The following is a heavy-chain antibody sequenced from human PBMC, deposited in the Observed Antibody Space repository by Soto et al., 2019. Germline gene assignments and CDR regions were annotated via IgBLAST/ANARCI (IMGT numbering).Heavy chain of an antibody. Sequence: EVQLVESGGGLIQPGGSLRLSCAASGFTFSSNDMNWVRQAPGKGLEWVSLIYSSGSTSYAGSVKGRFTISRDNSKNTLYLQMSSLRAEDTAVYYCATRPLLPGAPWGQGTMVTVSS. CDR1: GFTFSSND. V-gene: IGHV3-53*01. CDR3: ATRPLLPGAP. J-gene: IGHJ3*01. D-gene: IGHD3-22*01. CDR2: IYSSGST.